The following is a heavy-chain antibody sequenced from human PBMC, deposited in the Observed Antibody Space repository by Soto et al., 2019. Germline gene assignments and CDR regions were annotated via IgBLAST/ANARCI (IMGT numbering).Heavy chain of an antibody. CDR1: GISLSSCGVG. CDR2: IYWYDDK. Sequence: QITLKESGPTLVKPTQTLTLTCTFSGISLSSCGVGAGCSRQPPVKALEWIALIYWYDDKRYSPPLTSRVTITQDTSRNPLVLTMTNMDPVDTATYYCAHRRTSGWNKSDFNYWGQGTLVSVSS. CDR3: AHRRTSGWNKSDFNY. D-gene: IGHD6-19*01. V-gene: IGHV2-5*01. J-gene: IGHJ4*02.